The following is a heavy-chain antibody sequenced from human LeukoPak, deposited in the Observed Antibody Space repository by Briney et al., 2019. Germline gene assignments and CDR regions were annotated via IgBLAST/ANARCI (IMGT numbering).Heavy chain of an antibody. CDR3: ARDSLWCSTTSCYMEYFQH. CDR2: ISSSSSYM. Sequence: GGSLRLSCAASGFSFSSYSVNWVRQAPGKGLEWVSSISSSSSYMYYADSVKGRFTISRDNAYNSLYLQMNSLRAEDTAVYYCARDSLWCSTTSCYMEYFQHWGQGTLLTVSS. CDR1: GFSFSSYS. V-gene: IGHV3-21*01. J-gene: IGHJ1*01. D-gene: IGHD2-2*02.